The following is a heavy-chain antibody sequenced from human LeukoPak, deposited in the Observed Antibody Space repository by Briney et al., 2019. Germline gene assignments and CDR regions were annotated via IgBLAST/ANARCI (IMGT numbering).Heavy chain of an antibody. V-gene: IGHV3-74*01. J-gene: IGHJ4*02. CDR3: ARSSFPYYFDY. Sequence: GGSLRLSCAASGFTFHSYWMHWVRQAPGKGLVWVSRIDHGGSTTYADSVKGRFTISRDNAKNTLYLQMNSVRAEDTAVYYCARSSFPYYFDYWGQGTLVTVSS. D-gene: IGHD3-16*01. CDR2: IDHGGST. CDR1: GFTFHSYW.